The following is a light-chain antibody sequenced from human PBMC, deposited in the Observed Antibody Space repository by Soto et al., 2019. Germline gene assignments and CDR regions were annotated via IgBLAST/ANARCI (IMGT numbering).Light chain of an antibody. CDR1: QAIYNY. CDR2: AAS. CDR3: QKFSAVPT. J-gene: IGKJ4*01. Sequence: DIQMTQSPSSLSASVGDRVTITCRASQAIYNYLAWYQQKPGKVPTLLISAASTLQSGVPSRFRGSGSWTDCTLTISSLLPEDDATYYCQKFSAVPTFGGGTKVEI. V-gene: IGKV1-27*01.